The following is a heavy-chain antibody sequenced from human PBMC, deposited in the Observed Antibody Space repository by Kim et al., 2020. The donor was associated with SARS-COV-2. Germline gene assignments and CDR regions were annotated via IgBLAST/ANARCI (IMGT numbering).Heavy chain of an antibody. CDR1: GFIFDNYA. J-gene: IGHJ4*02. D-gene: IGHD3-10*01. V-gene: IGHV3-23*01. Sequence: GGSLRLSCAASGFIFDNYAMSWVRQGPGKGLEWISAISGTGESTYYADSVRGRFTISRDNAKNMLYIQLNNLRAEDTAEYYCAKEYRGARKGNSFDYWGQGTLVTVSS. CDR3: AKEYRGARKGNSFDY. CDR2: ISGTGEST.